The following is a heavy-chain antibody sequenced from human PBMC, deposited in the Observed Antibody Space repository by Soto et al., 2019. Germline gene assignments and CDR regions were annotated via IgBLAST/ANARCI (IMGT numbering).Heavy chain of an antibody. CDR1: GGSLSSYY. J-gene: IGHJ4*02. D-gene: IGHD1-1*01. Sequence: SETLSLTCTISGGSLSSYYWSWIRQPPGKGLEWIGYIYYSGSTNYNPSLKSRVTISVDTSKNQFSLKLSSVTAADTAVYYCARHQETNGADYWGQGTLVTVSS. V-gene: IGHV4-59*01. CDR3: ARHQETNGADY. CDR2: IYYSGST.